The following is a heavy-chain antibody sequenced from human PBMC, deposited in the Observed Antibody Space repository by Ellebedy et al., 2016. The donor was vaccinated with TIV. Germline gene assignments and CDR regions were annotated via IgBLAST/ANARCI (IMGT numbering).Heavy chain of an antibody. D-gene: IGHD3-10*01. V-gene: IGHV3-7*03. CDR1: GFSLSSFW. J-gene: IGHJ4*02. Sequence: GESLKISCAASGFSLSSFWMSWVRQAPGKGLESVANLNHAGSETYYVDSVKGRFTISRDNAKNSLYLQRESLGAEDTAVYFCARAPRGGTDYWGQGTLVTVSS. CDR3: ARAPRGGTDY. CDR2: LNHAGSET.